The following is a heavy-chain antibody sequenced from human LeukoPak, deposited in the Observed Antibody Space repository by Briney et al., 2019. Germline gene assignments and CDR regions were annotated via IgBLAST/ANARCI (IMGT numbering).Heavy chain of an antibody. CDR2: IIPIFGTA. V-gene: IGHV1-69*13. J-gene: IGHJ3*02. Sequence: ASVKVSCKASGGTFSSYAISWVRQAPGQGLEWMGGIIPIFGTANYAQKFQGRVTITADESTSTAYMELSSLRSEDTAVYYCARDGEYCGGDCYPDAFDIWGQGTMVTVSS. CDR1: GGTFSSYA. CDR3: ARDGEYCGGDCYPDAFDI. D-gene: IGHD2-21*02.